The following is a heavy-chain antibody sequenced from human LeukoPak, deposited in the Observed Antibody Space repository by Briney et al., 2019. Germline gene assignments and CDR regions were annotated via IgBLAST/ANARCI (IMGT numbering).Heavy chain of an antibody. CDR2: ISYDGSNK. CDR3: ARDSGGYSYGYDYFDY. CDR1: GFTFSSYA. Sequence: GRSLRLSCAASGFTFSSYAMHWVRQAPGKGLEWVAVISYDGSNKYYADSVKGRFTISRDNSKNTLYLQMNSLRAEDTAVYYCARDSGGYSYGYDYFDYWGQGTLATVSS. J-gene: IGHJ4*02. V-gene: IGHV3-30*04. D-gene: IGHD5-18*01.